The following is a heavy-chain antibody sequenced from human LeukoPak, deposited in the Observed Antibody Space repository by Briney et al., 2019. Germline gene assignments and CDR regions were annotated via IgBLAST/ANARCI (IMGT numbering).Heavy chain of an antibody. D-gene: IGHD6-19*01. CDR3: ARSLDIIAVAGTTTDY. J-gene: IGHJ4*02. CDR2: ISGSGGST. V-gene: IGHV3-23*01. Sequence: GGSLRLSCAASGFTFSSYAMSWVRQAPGKGLEWVSAISGSGGSTYYADSVKGRFTISRDNSKNTLYLQMNSLRAEDTAVYYCARSLDIIAVAGTTTDYWGQGTLVTVSS. CDR1: GFTFSSYA.